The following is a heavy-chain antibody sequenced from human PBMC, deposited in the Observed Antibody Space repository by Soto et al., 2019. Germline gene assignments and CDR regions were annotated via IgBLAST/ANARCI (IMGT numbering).Heavy chain of an antibody. CDR2: IYHSGST. CDR1: GGSISSSNW. Sequence: SETLSLTCAVSGGSISSSNWWSWVRQPPGKGLEWIGEIYHSGSTNYNPSLKSRVTISVDKSKNQFSLKLSSVTAADTAVYYCARDHGSSGYYYYYYGMDVWGQGTTVTVSS. V-gene: IGHV4-4*02. J-gene: IGHJ6*02. D-gene: IGHD6-6*01. CDR3: ARDHGSSGYYYYYYGMDV.